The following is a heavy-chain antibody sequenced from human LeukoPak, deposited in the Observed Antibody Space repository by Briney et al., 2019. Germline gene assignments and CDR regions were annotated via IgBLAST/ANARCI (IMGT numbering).Heavy chain of an antibody. CDR1: GLTVSNNY. Sequence: GGSLRLSCVVSGLTVSNNYMTWVRQAPGKGLEWVSLIFSGGGTYYADSVKGRFTISRDSSKNTLYLQMNSLRAEDTAVYYCAKDPAVATSRDYWGQGTPVTVSS. D-gene: IGHD5-12*01. CDR2: IFSGGGT. V-gene: IGHV3-66*01. J-gene: IGHJ4*02. CDR3: AKDPAVATSRDY.